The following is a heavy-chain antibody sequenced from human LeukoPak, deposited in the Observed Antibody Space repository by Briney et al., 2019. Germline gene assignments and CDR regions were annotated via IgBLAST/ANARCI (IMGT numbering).Heavy chain of an antibody. Sequence: GGSLRLSCAASGFTFGSYALSWVSHAPGKGLEWVSTVSGSGDATYYADSVKGRFTVSRDDSKNTLHLQMDSLRAEDTALYYCAKGNTGSAYSAVDHWGQGTLVTVSS. CDR2: VSGSGDAT. J-gene: IGHJ4*02. D-gene: IGHD2-15*01. CDR1: GFTFGSYA. CDR3: AKGNTGSAYSAVDH. V-gene: IGHV3-23*01.